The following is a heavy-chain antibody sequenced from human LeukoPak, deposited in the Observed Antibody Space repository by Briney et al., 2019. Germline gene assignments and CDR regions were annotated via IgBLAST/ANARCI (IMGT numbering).Heavy chain of an antibody. CDR2: IYYTGST. V-gene: IGHV4-59*01. CDR1: GASISGYY. CDR3: ARDRSSDYNIDAFDL. D-gene: IGHD3-22*01. J-gene: IGHJ3*01. Sequence: SETLPPTCSVSGASISGYYWSWIRQPPGKGLEWIGYIYYTGSTYYNPSLKSRVTISVDTSKNQFSLQLSSVTAADTAIYYCARDRSSDYNIDAFDLWGQGTLVTVSS.